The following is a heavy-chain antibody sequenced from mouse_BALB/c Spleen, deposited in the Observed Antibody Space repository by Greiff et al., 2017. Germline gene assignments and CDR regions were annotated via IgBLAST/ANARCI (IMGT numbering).Heavy chain of an antibody. V-gene: IGHV5-6-4*01. CDR1: GFTFSSYT. CDR2: ISSGGSYT. J-gene: IGHJ4*01. Sequence: DVKLVESGGGLVKPGGSLKLSCAASGFTFSSYTMSWVRQTPEKRLEWVATISSGGSYTYYPDSVKGRFTISRDNAKNTLYLQMSSLKSEDTAMYYCTRDMGDYGNYYAMDYWGQGTSVTVSS. D-gene: IGHD2-4*01. CDR3: TRDMGDYGNYYAMDY.